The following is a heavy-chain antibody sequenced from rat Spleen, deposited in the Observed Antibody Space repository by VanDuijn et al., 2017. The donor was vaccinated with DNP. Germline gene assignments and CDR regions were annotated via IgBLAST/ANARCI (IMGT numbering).Heavy chain of an antibody. V-gene: IGHV5S10*01. D-gene: IGHD1-6*01. CDR2: IIFDGSRT. CDR3: ATFSLRIRGSFDY. Sequence: EVQLVESGGGLVQPGRSLKLSCAASGFTFSDYYMAWVRQAPKKGLEWVTTIIFDGSRTYYRDSVKGRFTISRDNAKNTLYLQMDSLRSEDTATYYCATFSLRIRGSFDYWGQGVMVTVSS. J-gene: IGHJ2*01. CDR1: GFTFSDYY.